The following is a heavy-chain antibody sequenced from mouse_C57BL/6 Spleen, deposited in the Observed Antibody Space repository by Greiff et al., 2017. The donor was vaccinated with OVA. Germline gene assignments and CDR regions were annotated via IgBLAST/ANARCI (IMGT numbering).Heavy chain of an antibody. CDR2: ISSGGSYT. J-gene: IGHJ3*01. D-gene: IGHD2-13*01. Sequence: DVKLQESGGDLVKPGGSLKLSCAASGFTFSSYGMSWVRQTPDKRLEWVATISSGGSYTYYPDSVKGRFTISRDNAKNTLYLQMSSLKSEDTAMYYCARHGDYARFAYWGQGTLVTVSA. CDR1: GFTFSSYG. CDR3: ARHGDYARFAY. V-gene: IGHV5-6*02.